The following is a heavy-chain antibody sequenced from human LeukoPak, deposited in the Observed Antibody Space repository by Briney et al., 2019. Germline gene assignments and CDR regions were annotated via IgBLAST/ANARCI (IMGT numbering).Heavy chain of an antibody. J-gene: IGHJ4*02. CDR3: ARDPGVVSVFGVVLDY. Sequence: SETLSLTCTVSGGSISSSSYYWGWIRQPPGKGLEWIGSIYYSGSTYYNPSLKSRVTISVDTSKNQFSLKLSSVTAADTAVYYCARDPGVVSVFGVVLDYWGQGTLVTVSS. V-gene: IGHV4-39*07. CDR1: GGSISSSSYY. D-gene: IGHD3-3*01. CDR2: IYYSGST.